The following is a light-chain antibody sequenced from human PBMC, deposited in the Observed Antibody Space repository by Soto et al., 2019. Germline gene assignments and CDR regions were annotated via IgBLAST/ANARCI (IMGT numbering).Light chain of an antibody. V-gene: IGKV3-20*01. CDR1: QSIGSD. CDR2: DAS. J-gene: IGKJ4*01. Sequence: EVVTTQSPATLSVSPGGRATLSCRASQSIGSDLAWYQQKPGQAPRLLIYDASSRATGIPDRFSGGGSGTDFTLTIIRLEPEDFAVYYCQQFSSYPLTFGGGTKVDIK. CDR3: QQFSSYPLT.